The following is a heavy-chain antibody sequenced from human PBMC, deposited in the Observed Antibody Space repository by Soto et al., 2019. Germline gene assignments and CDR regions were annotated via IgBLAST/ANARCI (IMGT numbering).Heavy chain of an antibody. V-gene: IGHV6-1*01. CDR2: TYYRSKWFH. J-gene: IGHJ3*01. CDR1: GDSVSSDITS. Sequence: QTLSLTCPISGDSVSSDITSWNLIRQSPSRGLEWLGRTYYRSKWFHDYAASVKSRITINPDTSKNQFSLELNSMTPEDTAVYYCARGNALDVWGQGTVVTVSS. CDR3: ARGNALDV. D-gene: IGHD3-10*01.